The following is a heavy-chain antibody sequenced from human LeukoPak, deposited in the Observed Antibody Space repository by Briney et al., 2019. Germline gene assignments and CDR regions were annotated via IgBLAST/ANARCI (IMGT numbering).Heavy chain of an antibody. D-gene: IGHD3-22*01. CDR2: INHSGST. J-gene: IGHJ4*02. CDR3: ARGYYYDGSGYFDY. Sequence: PSGTLSLTCAVYGGSFSGYYWSWIRQPPGKGLEWIGEINHSGSTNYNPSLKSRVTISVDTSKNQFSLNLNSVTAADTAVYYCARGYYYDGSGYFDYWGQGTLVTVSS. V-gene: IGHV4-34*01. CDR1: GGSFSGYY.